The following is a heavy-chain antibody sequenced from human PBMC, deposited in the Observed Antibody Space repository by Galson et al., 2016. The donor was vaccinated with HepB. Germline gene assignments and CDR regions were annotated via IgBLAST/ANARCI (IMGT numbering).Heavy chain of an antibody. CDR2: ISASGSLI. CDR1: TFTFSSHG. V-gene: IGHV3-23*01. CDR3: ARAPPSVGANWFDP. J-gene: IGHJ5*02. D-gene: IGHD1-26*01. Sequence: SLRLSCAASTFTFSSHGMSWVRQALGKGLEWVSSISASGSLIYYADSVKGRFTISRDNSKNTLYLQLNSLRAEDTAVYYCARAPPSVGANWFDPWGQGTLVTVSS.